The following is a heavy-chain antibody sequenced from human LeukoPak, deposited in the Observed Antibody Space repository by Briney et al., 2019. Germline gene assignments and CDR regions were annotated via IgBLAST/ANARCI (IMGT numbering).Heavy chain of an antibody. J-gene: IGHJ4*02. Sequence: GGSLRLSCAASGVTFSSYAMSWVRQSPGKGLEWVSSISGSGASTYYADSVRGRFTISRDNSKNTLYLQMNSLRAEDTAVYYCAKDSSGYCTNGVCYTNYWGQGTLVTVS. CDR1: GVTFSSYA. CDR3: AKDSSGYCTNGVCYTNY. V-gene: IGHV3-23*01. CDR2: ISGSGAST. D-gene: IGHD2-8*01.